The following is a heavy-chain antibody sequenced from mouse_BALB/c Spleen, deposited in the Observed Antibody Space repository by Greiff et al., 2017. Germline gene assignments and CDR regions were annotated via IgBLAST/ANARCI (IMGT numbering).Heavy chain of an antibody. Sequence: EVKLMESGPSLVKPSQTLSLTCSVTGDSITSGYWNWIRKFPGNKLEYMGYISYSGSTYYNPSLKSRISITRDTSKNQYYLQLNSVTTEDTATYYCARREYGNYQFAYWGQGTLVTVSA. CDR3: ARREYGNYQFAY. V-gene: IGHV3-8*02. CDR1: GDSITSGY. D-gene: IGHD2-10*02. J-gene: IGHJ3*01. CDR2: ISYSGST.